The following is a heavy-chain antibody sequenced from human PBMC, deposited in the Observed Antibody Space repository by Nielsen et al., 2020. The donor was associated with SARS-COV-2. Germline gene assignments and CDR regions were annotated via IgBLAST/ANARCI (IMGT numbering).Heavy chain of an antibody. CDR3: AKDRIPDGLWEIDY. V-gene: IGHV3-23*01. CDR2: ILGSGAAT. D-gene: IGHD1-14*01. J-gene: IGHJ4*02. Sequence: GGSLTLSCTVSGFTFGTYTISWVRQPPGKGLQWVAGILGSGAATFYADSVKGRFTVSRDNSMNTVYLEMSRLRSEDTALYFCAKDRIPDGLWEIDYWGQGTRVTVSS. CDR1: GFTFGTYT.